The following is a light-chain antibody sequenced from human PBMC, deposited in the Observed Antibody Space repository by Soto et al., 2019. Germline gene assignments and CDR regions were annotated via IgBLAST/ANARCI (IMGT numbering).Light chain of an antibody. CDR3: QQYKNWPAIT. CDR1: QSVRSN. CDR2: GAS. V-gene: IGKV3-15*01. Sequence: EVVMTQSPATLSVSPGERVTLSCRASQSVRSNLAWYQQKPGQSPRLLIYGASTRATGIPARFSGSGSGTEFTLTISSLQSEDFAVYYCQQYKNWPAITFGQGTRLEIK. J-gene: IGKJ5*01.